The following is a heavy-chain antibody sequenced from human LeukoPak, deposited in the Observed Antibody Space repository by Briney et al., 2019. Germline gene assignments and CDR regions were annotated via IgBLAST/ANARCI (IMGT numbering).Heavy chain of an antibody. V-gene: IGHV1-18*01. J-gene: IGHJ6*03. CDR3: ASSANSYCGGDCPHYYYYYYMDV. Sequence: ASVKVSCKASGYTFTSYGISWVRQAPGQGLEWMGWISAYNGNTNYAQKLQGRVTMTTDTSTSTAYMELRSLRSDDTAVYYCASSANSYCGGDCPHYYYYYYMDVWGKGTTVTVSS. D-gene: IGHD2-21*01. CDR2: ISAYNGNT. CDR1: GYTFTSYG.